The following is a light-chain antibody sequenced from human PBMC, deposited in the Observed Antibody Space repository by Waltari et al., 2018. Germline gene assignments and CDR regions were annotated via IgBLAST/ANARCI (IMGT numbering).Light chain of an antibody. J-gene: IGKJ4*01. Sequence: DIVLTQSPGTLSLSPGERATLSCRASQTVDKNYLAWYQQKPGQGPRLLIYDASSRATGIPDRFSGSGSGTDFTLTISRLEPEDFAMYYCQQCSTPPLTFGGGTKVEIK. CDR2: DAS. CDR1: QTVDKNY. CDR3: QQCSTPPLT. V-gene: IGKV3-20*01.